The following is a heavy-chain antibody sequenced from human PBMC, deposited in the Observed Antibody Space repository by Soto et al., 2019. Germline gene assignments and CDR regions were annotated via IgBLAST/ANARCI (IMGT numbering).Heavy chain of an antibody. V-gene: IGHV1-69*04. J-gene: IGHJ4*02. CDR3: ARDRASATVVTHADY. D-gene: IGHD2-21*02. Sequence: SVKVSCKASGGTFSSYTISWVRQAPGQGLEWMGRIIPILGIANYAQKFQGRVTMTRDTSTSTVYMELSSLRSEDTAVYYCARDRASATVVTHADYWGQGTQVTVSS. CDR2: IIPILGIA. CDR1: GGTFSSYT.